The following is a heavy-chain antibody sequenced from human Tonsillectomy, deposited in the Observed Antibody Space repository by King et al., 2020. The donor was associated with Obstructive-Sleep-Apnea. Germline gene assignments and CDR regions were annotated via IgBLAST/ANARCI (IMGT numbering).Heavy chain of an antibody. V-gene: IGHV3-7*03. CDR1: GFTFSSYW. CDR3: ARGYYYDSSGYWDAFDI. Sequence: VQLVQSGGGLVQPGGSLRLSCAASGFTFSSYWMSWVRQAPGEGRDWVANIKQDGSEKYYVDSVKGRFTISIDNAKNSLYLQMNSLRAEDTAVYYCARGYYYDSSGYWDAFDIWGQGTMVTVSS. J-gene: IGHJ3*02. CDR2: IKQDGSEK. D-gene: IGHD3-22*01.